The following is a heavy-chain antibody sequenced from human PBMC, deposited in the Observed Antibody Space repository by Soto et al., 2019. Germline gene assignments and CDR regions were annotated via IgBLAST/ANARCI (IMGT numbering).Heavy chain of an antibody. CDR1: GGTFSSYT. Sequence: ASVKVSCKASGGTFSSYTISWVRQAPGQGLEWMGRIIPILGIANYAQKFQGRVTITADKSTSTAYMELSSLRSEDTAVYYCARAKTDVWGSYRYYFDYWGQGTLVTVSS. V-gene: IGHV1-69*02. D-gene: IGHD3-16*02. J-gene: IGHJ4*02. CDR3: ARAKTDVWGSYRYYFDY. CDR2: IIPILGIA.